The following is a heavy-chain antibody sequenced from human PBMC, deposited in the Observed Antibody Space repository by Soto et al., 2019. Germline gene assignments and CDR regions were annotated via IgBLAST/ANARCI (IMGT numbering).Heavy chain of an antibody. CDR2: IYYSGST. J-gene: IGHJ6*03. Sequence: QVQLLESGPGLVKPSQTLSLTCTVSGGSISSGGYYWSWIRQHPGKGLEWIGYIYYSGSTYYNPSLKSRVTISVDTSKNQFSLKLSSVTAADTAVYYCARDNRLRNYYMDVWGKGTTVTVSS. CDR3: ARDNRLRNYYMDV. V-gene: IGHV4-31*03. CDR1: GGSISSGGYY.